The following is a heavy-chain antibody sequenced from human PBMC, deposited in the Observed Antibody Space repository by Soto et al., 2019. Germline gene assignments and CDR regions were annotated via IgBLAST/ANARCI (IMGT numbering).Heavy chain of an antibody. Sequence: QVQLVESGGGEVQPGRSLTISCAAFGFTFSTYGMPWVRQTPGKGLEWVAVISYDGTNKFYSDSVKRRFTISRDNFKNTLTLQMNSLRADDTAVYSCAKDLQSYGDYDYYCYGMDVWGLGTRVTVSS. CDR1: GFTFSTYG. CDR2: ISYDGTNK. D-gene: IGHD4-17*01. CDR3: AKDLQSYGDYDYYCYGMDV. V-gene: IGHV3-30*18. J-gene: IGHJ6*01.